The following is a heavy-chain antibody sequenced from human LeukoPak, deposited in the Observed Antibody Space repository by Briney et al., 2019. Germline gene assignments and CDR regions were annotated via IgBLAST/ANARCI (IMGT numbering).Heavy chain of an antibody. D-gene: IGHD5-12*01. CDR2: IYYSGST. Sequence: PSETLSLTCTVSGGSVSSGDYYWRWLRQPPGKGLEWIGYIYYSGSTYYNPSLKSRVTISVDTSKNQFSLKLSSVTAADTAVYYCARDLIQLRFFDYWGQGTLVTVSS. CDR3: ARDLIQLRFFDY. CDR1: GGSVSSGDYY. V-gene: IGHV4-30-4*08. J-gene: IGHJ4*02.